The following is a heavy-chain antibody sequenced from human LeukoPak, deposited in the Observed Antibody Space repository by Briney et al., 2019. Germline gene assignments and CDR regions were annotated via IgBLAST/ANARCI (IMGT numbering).Heavy chain of an antibody. Sequence: SETLSLTCTVSGGSISSSSYYWGWIRQPPGKGLEWIGSIYYSGSTYYNPSLKSRVTISVDTSKNQFSLKLSSVTAADTAVYYCAREPTPIAVAAYNFDYWGQGTLVTVSS. V-gene: IGHV4-39*07. D-gene: IGHD6-19*01. CDR1: GGSISSSSYY. J-gene: IGHJ4*02. CDR2: IYYSGST. CDR3: AREPTPIAVAAYNFDY.